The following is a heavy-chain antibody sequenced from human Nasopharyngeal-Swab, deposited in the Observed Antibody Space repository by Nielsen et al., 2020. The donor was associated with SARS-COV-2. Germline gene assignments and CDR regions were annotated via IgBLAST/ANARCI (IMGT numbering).Heavy chain of an antibody. Sequence: VRQAPGKGLEWVSYISSSSSTIYYADSVKGRFTISRDNAKNSLYLQMNSLRAEDTAVYYCARAFGTLRGVSPFDYWGQGTLVTVSS. V-gene: IGHV3-48*01. CDR3: ARAFGTLRGVSPFDY. J-gene: IGHJ4*02. D-gene: IGHD3-10*01. CDR2: ISSSSSTI.